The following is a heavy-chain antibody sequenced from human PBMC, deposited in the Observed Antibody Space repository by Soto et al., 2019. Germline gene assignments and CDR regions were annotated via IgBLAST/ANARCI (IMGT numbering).Heavy chain of an antibody. D-gene: IGHD3-22*01. Sequence: EVQLLESGGGLVQPGGSLRLSCAASGFTFSSYAMSWVRQAPGKGLEWVSAISGSGGSTYYADSVKGRFTISRDNSKNTLYLKMNSLRAEDTAVYYCATAVRVLLEVEYYYDSSGYYYNYFDYWGQGTLVTVSS. CDR3: ATAVRVLLEVEYYYDSSGYYYNYFDY. J-gene: IGHJ4*02. CDR1: GFTFSSYA. CDR2: ISGSGGST. V-gene: IGHV3-23*01.